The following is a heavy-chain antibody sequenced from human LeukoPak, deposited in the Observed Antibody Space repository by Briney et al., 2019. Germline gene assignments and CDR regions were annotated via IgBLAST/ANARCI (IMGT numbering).Heavy chain of an antibody. CDR3: ARGPPRGKYYYMDV. CDR2: IGTASDT. CDR1: GFTFCSFD. D-gene: IGHD1-1*01. V-gene: IGHV3-13*01. J-gene: IGHJ6*03. Sequence: GGSLRLSCAASGFTFCSFDMHWVRQPAGQGLEWVSTIGTASDTYYPGSVEGRFTLSRDNAKNSLYLQMNSLTAGDTAVYYCARGPPRGKYYYMDVWGKGTTVTVSS.